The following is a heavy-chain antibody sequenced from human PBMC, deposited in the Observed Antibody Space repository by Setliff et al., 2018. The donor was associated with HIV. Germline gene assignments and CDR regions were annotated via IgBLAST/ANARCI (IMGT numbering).Heavy chain of an antibody. D-gene: IGHD1-1*01. Sequence: SETLSLTCTLSGGSVSSSGYYWGWLRQPPGQGPEWIGSVYYTGSTYYSLSLNSRVTISVDTSKNQFSLKLSSVTAADTAVYYCARLATTAVYYFDCWGQGTLVTVSS. CDR3: ARLATTAVYYFDC. CDR2: VYYTGST. J-gene: IGHJ4*02. V-gene: IGHV4-39*07. CDR1: GGSVSSSGYY.